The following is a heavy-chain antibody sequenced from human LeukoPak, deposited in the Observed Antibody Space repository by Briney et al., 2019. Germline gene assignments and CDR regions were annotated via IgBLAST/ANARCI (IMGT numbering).Heavy chain of an antibody. CDR1: GFTFSDYS. V-gene: IGHV3-11*06. J-gene: IGHJ5*02. CDR2: IRSSNYT. D-gene: IGHD4-17*01. Sequence: GGSPRLSCAASGFTFSDYSMSWIRQTPGKGLEWVSYIRSSNYTNYADSVKGRFTISRDNAKNSLYLQMHSLRAEDTAVYYCARDLYGDYNCPGSWGQGTLVTVSS. CDR3: ARDLYGDYNCPGS.